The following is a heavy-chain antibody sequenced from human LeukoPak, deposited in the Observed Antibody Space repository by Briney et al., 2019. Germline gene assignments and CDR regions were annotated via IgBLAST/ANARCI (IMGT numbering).Heavy chain of an antibody. V-gene: IGHV1-3*01. CDR2: INAGNGNT. J-gene: IGHJ4*02. CDR1: GYTFTDYT. Sequence: GASVKVSCKASGYTFTDYTMHWVRQAPGQRLEWMGWINAGNGNTKYSQKFQGRVTITRDTSESTAYMELSSLRSEDTAVYYCARQVGATSPGVEYWGQGTLVTVSP. CDR3: ARQVGATSPGVEY. D-gene: IGHD1-26*01.